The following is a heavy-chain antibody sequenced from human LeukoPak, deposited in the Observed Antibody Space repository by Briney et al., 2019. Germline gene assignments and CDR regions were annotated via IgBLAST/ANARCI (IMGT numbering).Heavy chain of an antibody. CDR3: ARRYGDYVVFDY. Sequence: KPSETLSLTCTVSGGSISSYYWSWIRQPPGKGLEWIGYIYYSGSTNYNPSLKSRVTISVDTSKNQFSLKLSSVTAADTAVYYCARRYGDYVVFDYWGQGTLVTVSS. CDR1: GGSISSYY. CDR2: IYYSGST. V-gene: IGHV4-59*08. J-gene: IGHJ4*02. D-gene: IGHD4-17*01.